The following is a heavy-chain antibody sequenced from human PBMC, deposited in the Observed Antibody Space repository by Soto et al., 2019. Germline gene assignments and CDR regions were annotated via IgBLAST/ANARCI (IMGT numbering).Heavy chain of an antibody. CDR3: ARHDCYDRSGSYYGLGV. CDR1: GFTFSSYW. V-gene: IGHV3-7*04. J-gene: IGHJ6*02. CDR2: IKEDGSQK. D-gene: IGHD3-22*01. Sequence: EVQLVESGGGLVQPGGSLRLSCAASGFTFSSYWMSWVRQAPGKGLEWVANIKEDGSQKNYVDSVKGRSTISRENAKKXXYRQTNSLRADDTAVYYCARHDCYDRSGSYYGLGVWGQGDVVTVSS.